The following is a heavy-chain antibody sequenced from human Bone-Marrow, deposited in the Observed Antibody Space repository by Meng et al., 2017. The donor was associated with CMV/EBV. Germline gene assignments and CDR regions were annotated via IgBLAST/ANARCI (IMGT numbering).Heavy chain of an antibody. V-gene: IGHV1-69*05. CDR1: GGTFSSYA. Sequence: SVKVSCKASGGTFSSYAISWVRQVPGQGLEWMGGIIPIFGTANYAQKFQGRVTITTDESTSTAYMELSSLRSEDTAVYYCARERGGSYYFDYWGQGTLVTVSS. J-gene: IGHJ4*02. D-gene: IGHD3-16*01. CDR2: IIPIFGTA. CDR3: ARERGGSYYFDY.